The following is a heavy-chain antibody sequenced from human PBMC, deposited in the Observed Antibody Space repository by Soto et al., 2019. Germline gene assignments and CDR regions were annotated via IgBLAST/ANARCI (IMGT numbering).Heavy chain of an antibody. D-gene: IGHD2-2*01. CDR1: GYTFTSYA. Sequence: ASVKVSCKASGYTFTSYAMHWVRQAPGQRLEWMGWINAGNGNTKYSQKFQGRVTMTTDTSTSTAYMELRSLRSDDTAVYYCARDPRYCSSTSCYGDHYFDYWGQGTLVTVSS. CDR2: INAGNGNT. J-gene: IGHJ4*02. V-gene: IGHV1-3*01. CDR3: ARDPRYCSSTSCYGDHYFDY.